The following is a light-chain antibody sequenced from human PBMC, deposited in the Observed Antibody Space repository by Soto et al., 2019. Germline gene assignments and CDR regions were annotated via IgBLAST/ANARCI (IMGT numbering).Light chain of an antibody. CDR3: AAWDDSLNGPV. J-gene: IGLJ1*01. Sequence: QAVVTQPPSASGTPGQRVTISCSGSSSNIGSNNVNWYQQLPGTAPKLLIYSHNQRPSGVPDRFSGSKPGTSASLAISGLQSEDEADYFCAAWDDSLNGPVFGTGTKVTVL. V-gene: IGLV1-44*01. CDR2: SHN. CDR1: SSNIGSNN.